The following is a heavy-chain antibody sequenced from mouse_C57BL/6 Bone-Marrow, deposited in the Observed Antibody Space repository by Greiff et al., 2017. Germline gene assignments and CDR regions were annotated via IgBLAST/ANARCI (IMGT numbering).Heavy chain of an antibody. CDR3: ASREDYYAMDY. Sequence: EVMLVESGAELVKPGASVKLSCTASGFNIKDYYMHWVKQRTEQGLAWIGRIDPEDGETKYAPKFQGKATITADTSSNTAYLQLSSLTSEDTAVYYCASREDYYAMDYRGQGTSVTCSS. CDR1: GFNIKDYY. CDR2: IDPEDGET. V-gene: IGHV14-2*01. J-gene: IGHJ4*01.